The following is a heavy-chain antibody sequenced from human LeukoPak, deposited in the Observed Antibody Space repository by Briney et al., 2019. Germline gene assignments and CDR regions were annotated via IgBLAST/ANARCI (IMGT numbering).Heavy chain of an antibody. CDR2: IRSNSDGGTI. D-gene: IGHD3-22*01. J-gene: IGHJ1*01. Sequence: NPGGSLRLSCATSGFTFSNAWMNWVRQAPGKGLEWVGRIRSNSDGGTIDYAAPVKGRFTISRDDSRNTLYLQMDSLKIEDTAVYYCTTDRYYDNSELQFQHWGQGTLVTVSS. CDR1: GFTFSNAW. V-gene: IGHV3-15*07. CDR3: TTDRYYDNSELQFQH.